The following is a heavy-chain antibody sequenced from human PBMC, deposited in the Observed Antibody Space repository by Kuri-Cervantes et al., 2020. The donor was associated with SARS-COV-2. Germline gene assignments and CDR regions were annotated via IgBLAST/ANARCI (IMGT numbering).Heavy chain of an antibody. Sequence: ASVKVSCKASGYTFTSYAMHWVRQAPGQRLEWMGIINPSGGSTSYAQKFQGRVTITADKSTSTAYMELSSLRSEDTAVYYCARGGIVVVPAAIDYYYYGMDVWGQGTTVTVSS. D-gene: IGHD2-2*01. CDR1: GYTFTSYA. J-gene: IGHJ6*02. V-gene: IGHV1-46*01. CDR2: INPSGGST. CDR3: ARGGIVVVPAAIDYYYYGMDV.